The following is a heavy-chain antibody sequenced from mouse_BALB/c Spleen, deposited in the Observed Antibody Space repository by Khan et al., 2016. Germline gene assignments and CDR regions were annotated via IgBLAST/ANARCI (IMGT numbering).Heavy chain of an antibody. J-gene: IGHJ1*01. V-gene: IGHV1S137*01. D-gene: IGHD1-1*01. CDR2: ISTYYGDA. CDR1: GYTFTDYA. Sequence: VQLQESGAELVRPGVSVKISCKGAGYTFTDYAMHWVKQSHAKSLEWIGVISTYYGDASYNQKFKGKATMTVDKSSSTAYMELARLTSEDSAIYYSARGVVARGWYFDVWGAGTTVTVSS. CDR3: ARGVVARGWYFDV.